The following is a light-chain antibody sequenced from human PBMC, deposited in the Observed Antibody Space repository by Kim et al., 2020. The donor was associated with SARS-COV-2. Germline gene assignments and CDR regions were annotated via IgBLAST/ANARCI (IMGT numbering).Light chain of an antibody. V-gene: IGKV1-27*01. CDR1: QDIRNY. Sequence: DIQMTQSPSSLSASLGDRVTITCRASQDIRNYLAWYQQKPGKVPKLLISAASTLQSGVPSRFSGSGSGTDFTLTISSLQPEDVATYYCQKYHSAPLAFGGGTKLEIK. J-gene: IGKJ4*01. CDR3: QKYHSAPLA. CDR2: AAS.